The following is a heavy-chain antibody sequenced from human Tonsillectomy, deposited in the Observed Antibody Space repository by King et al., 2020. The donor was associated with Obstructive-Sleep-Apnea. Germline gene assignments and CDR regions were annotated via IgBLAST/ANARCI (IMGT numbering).Heavy chain of an antibody. CDR2: ISSSSSTI. V-gene: IGHV3-48*04. D-gene: IGHD2-2*01. Sequence: VQLVESGGGLVQPGGSLRLSCAASGFTFSSYSMNWVRQAPGKGLEWVSYISSSSSTIYYADSVKGRFTISRDNAKNSLYLQMNSLRAEDTAVYYCARDSSATYFDYWGQGTLVTVSS. J-gene: IGHJ4*02. CDR3: ARDSSATYFDY. CDR1: GFTFSSYS.